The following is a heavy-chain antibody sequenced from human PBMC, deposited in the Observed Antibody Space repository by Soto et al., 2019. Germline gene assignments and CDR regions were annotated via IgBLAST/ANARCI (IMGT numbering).Heavy chain of an antibody. V-gene: IGHV3-23*05. CDR2: IKTSGHTT. CDR1: GFAFSNCA. Sequence: GGSLRLSCAASGFAFSNCAMSWVRQAPGKGLEWFSTIKTSGHTTFYSDPVKGRFTTSRDDSKNTLYLQMNSLRAEDTATYYCTKDVTGDIGADFWGQGTPVTVSS. J-gene: IGHJ4*02. CDR3: TKDVTGDIGADF. D-gene: IGHD2-21*02.